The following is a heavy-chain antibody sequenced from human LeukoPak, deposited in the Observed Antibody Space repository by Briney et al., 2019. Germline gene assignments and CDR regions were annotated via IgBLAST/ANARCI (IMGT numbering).Heavy chain of an antibody. Sequence: ASVKVSCKASGYTFTSYYMHWMRQAPGQGLEWMGIINPSGGSTSYAQKFQGRVTMTRDTSTSTVYMELSSLRSEDTAVYYCARLHYYDSSGYLDGAFDIWGQGTMVTVSS. J-gene: IGHJ3*02. CDR2: INPSGGST. D-gene: IGHD3-22*01. CDR1: GYTFTSYY. V-gene: IGHV1-46*01. CDR3: ARLHYYDSSGYLDGAFDI.